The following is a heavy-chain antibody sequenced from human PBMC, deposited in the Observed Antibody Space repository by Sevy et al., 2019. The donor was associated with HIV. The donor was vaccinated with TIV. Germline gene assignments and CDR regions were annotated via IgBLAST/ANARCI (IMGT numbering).Heavy chain of an antibody. V-gene: IGHV3-49*04. CDR1: GFTFGDYC. CDR3: KRWKAAQSIFDY. CDR2: LKSDVYGGKF. D-gene: IGHD6-13*01. Sequence: GGSLRLSCTASGFTFGDYCMSWVRQAPGKGLEWVAFLKSDVYGGKFDHAAAVRGRFVISRDDSKTIAYLQMNDLKTEDTGVYYCKRWKAAQSIFDYWGQGTLVTVSS. J-gene: IGHJ4*02.